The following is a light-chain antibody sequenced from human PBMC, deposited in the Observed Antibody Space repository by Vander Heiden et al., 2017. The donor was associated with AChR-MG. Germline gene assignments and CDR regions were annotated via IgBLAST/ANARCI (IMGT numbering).Light chain of an antibody. CDR3: QQSYSTSMYT. J-gene: IGKJ2*01. V-gene: IGKV1-39*01. Sequence: DIQMTQSPSSLSASVGDRVTITCRASQSISSYVNWYQQKPGKAPSLQSGVPSRFSGSGYETDFTLTISSLEPEDVATYYCQQSYSTSMYTFGQGTKLEIK. CDR1: QSISSY.